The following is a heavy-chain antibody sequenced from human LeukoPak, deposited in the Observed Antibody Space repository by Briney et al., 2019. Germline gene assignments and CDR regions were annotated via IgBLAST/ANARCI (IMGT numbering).Heavy chain of an antibody. CDR3: ARHKYYYDSSGYLFYYFDY. CDR2: IYYSGST. V-gene: IGHV4-31*03. J-gene: IGHJ4*02. Sequence: PSETLSLTCTVSGGSISSGGYYWSWIRQHPGQGLEWIGYIYYSGSTYYNPSLKSRVTISVDTSKNQFSLKLSSVTAADTAVYYCARHKYYYDSSGYLFYYFDYWGQGTLVTVSS. D-gene: IGHD3-22*01. CDR1: GGSISSGGYY.